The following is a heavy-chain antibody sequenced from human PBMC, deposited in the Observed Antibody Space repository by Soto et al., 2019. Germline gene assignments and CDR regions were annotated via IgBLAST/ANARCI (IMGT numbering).Heavy chain of an antibody. CDR2: MNPNSGNT. Sequence: QVQLEQSGAEVKKPGASVKVSCKASEYTFTSYDINWVRQATGQGLEWMGWMNPNSGNTGYAQEFQGRVTMTRNTSISTAYIELSSLRSEATAVYYCAREKRCMGVWGQGTTVTVSS. J-gene: IGHJ6*02. CDR3: AREKRCMGV. V-gene: IGHV1-8*01. CDR1: EYTFTSYD.